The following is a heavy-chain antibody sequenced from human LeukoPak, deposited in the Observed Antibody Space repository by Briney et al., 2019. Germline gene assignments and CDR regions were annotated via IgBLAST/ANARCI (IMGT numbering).Heavy chain of an antibody. CDR1: GNTLSELS. J-gene: IGHJ4*02. D-gene: IGHD5-18*01. CDR2: VDPEDDKN. CDR3: ATGYTYDYSLY. V-gene: IGHV1-24*01. Sequence: ASVKVSCKVSGNTLSELSMHWVRQAPGKGLEWMGGVDPEDDKNIYAQKFQGRVTMTEDTSTDTAYMELSNLRSEDTAVYYCATGYTYDYSLYWGQGTLVTVSS.